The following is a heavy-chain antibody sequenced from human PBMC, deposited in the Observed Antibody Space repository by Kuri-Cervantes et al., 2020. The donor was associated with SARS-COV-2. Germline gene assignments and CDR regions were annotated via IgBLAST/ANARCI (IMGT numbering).Heavy chain of an antibody. J-gene: IGHJ6*03. CDR3: ARGPGHYDFWSGDYYYYYMDV. V-gene: IGHV4-61*02. CDR2: IYTSGST. D-gene: IGHD3-3*01. Sequence: SETLSLTCTVSGGSISSGSYYWSWIRQPAGKGLEWIGRIYTSGSTNYNPSLKSRVTISVDTSKNQFSLKLSSVTAADTAVYYCARGPGHYDFWSGDYYYYYMDVWGKGTTATVPS. CDR1: GGSISSGSYY.